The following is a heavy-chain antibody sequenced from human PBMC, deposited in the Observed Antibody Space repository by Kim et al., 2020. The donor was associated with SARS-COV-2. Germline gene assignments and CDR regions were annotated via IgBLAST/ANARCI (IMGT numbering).Heavy chain of an antibody. J-gene: IGHJ2*01. CDR3: ARGGDGYNLGISVSGYFDL. Sequence: SETLSLTCTVSGGSISSGSYYWSWIRQPAGKGLEWIGRIYTSGSTNYNPSLKSRVTISVDTSKNQFSLKLSSVTAADTAVYYCARGGDGYNLGISVSGYFDLWGRGTLVPVSS. V-gene: IGHV4-61*02. CDR1: GGSISSGSYY. CDR2: IYTSGST. D-gene: IGHD5-12*01.